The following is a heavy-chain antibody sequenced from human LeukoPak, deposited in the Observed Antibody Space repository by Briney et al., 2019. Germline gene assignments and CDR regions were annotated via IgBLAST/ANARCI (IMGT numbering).Heavy chain of an antibody. CDR3: ARGSDTSAGLY. CDR1: GGSFSGYY. CDR2: INHSGST. V-gene: IGHV4-34*01. D-gene: IGHD6-13*01. Sequence: SETLSLCCAVYGGSFSGYYWSWIRQPPGKGLEWIGEINHSGSTNYNPSLKSRVSISVDSSKNQFSLKVSSVTAADTAVYYCARGSDTSAGLYWGQGTLVTVSS. J-gene: IGHJ4*02.